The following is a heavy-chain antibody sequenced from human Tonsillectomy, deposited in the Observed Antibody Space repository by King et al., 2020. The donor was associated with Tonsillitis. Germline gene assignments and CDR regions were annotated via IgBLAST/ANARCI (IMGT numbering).Heavy chain of an antibody. D-gene: IGHD2-2*01. CDR3: ARTYCSSTSCYDYFDY. CDR1: GFTFSSYD. CDR2: IGTAGDT. V-gene: IGHV3-13*01. Sequence: VQLVESGGGWVQPGGSLRLSCAASGFTFSSYDMHWVRQVTGKGLEWVSAIGTAGDTYYPGSVKGRFTISRENAKNSLYLQMNSLRAGDTAVYYCARTYCSSTSCYDYFDYWGQGTLVTVSS. J-gene: IGHJ4*02.